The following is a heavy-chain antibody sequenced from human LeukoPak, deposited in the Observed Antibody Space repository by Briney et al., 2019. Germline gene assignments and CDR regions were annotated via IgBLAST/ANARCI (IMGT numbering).Heavy chain of an antibody. Sequence: ASVKVSCKASGYTFTSYGISWVRQAPGQGLEWMGWISAYNGNTNYAQKLQGRVAMTTDTSTSTAYMELRSLRSDDTAVYYCAQEGGLSKGIYCSGGSCYPSAIDYWGQGTLVTVSS. CDR3: AQEGGLSKGIYCSGGSCYPSAIDY. D-gene: IGHD2-15*01. CDR1: GYTFTSYG. V-gene: IGHV1-18*01. CDR2: ISAYNGNT. J-gene: IGHJ4*02.